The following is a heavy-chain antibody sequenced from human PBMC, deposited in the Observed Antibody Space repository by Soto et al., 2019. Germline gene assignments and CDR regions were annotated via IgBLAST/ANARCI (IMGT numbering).Heavy chain of an antibody. CDR1: GFTFSSYA. CDR3: AKVDILVMGYFDY. J-gene: IGHJ4*02. CDR2: ISGSGGST. V-gene: IGHV3-23*01. D-gene: IGHD5-12*01. Sequence: EVQLLESGGGLVQPGGSLRLSCAASGFTFSSYAMSWVRQAPGKGLEWVAAISGSGGSTYYADSVKGRFTISRDNYKNTRYLQKNSLRAEYPAVYCCAKVDILVMGYFDYLGQGRLVTV.